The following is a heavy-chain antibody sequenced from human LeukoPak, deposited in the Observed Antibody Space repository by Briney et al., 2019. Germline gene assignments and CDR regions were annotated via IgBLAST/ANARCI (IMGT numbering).Heavy chain of an antibody. CDR3: AHSGTVTTPHDAFDI. D-gene: IGHD4-17*01. Sequence: SGPTLVKPTQTLTLTCTFSGFSLSTSGVGVDWIRQPPGKALEWLVLIYWNDDKRYGPSLKSRLTITKDTSKNQVVLTMTNMDPVDTATYYCAHSGTVTTPHDAFDIWGQGTMVTVSS. CDR1: GFSLSTSGVG. V-gene: IGHV2-5*01. J-gene: IGHJ3*02. CDR2: IYWNDDK.